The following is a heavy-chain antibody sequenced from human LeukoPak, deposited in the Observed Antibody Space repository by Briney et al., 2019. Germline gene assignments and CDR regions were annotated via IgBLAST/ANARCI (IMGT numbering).Heavy chain of an antibody. CDR2: IKTDGSRT. CDR1: GFTFSRYW. D-gene: IGHD6-13*01. J-gene: IGHJ3*02. CDR3: AREDSVAGIDDAFDI. V-gene: IGHV3-74*01. Sequence: PGGSLRLSCAASGFTFSRYWMHWVRQAPGKGLVWVSRIKTDGSRTNYADSVKGRFTISRDNAKNTLYLQMNSLRAEDTAIYYCAREDSVAGIDDAFDIWGQGTMVTVSS.